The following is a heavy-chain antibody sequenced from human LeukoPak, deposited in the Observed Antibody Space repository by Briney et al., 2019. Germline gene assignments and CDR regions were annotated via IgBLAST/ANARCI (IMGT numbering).Heavy chain of an antibody. CDR3: ARGETTAAPGYYYYMDV. V-gene: IGHV1-8*01. D-gene: IGHD1-14*01. CDR1: GYTFTSYD. J-gene: IGHJ6*03. CDR2: MNPNSGNT. Sequence: ASVKVSCKASGYTFTSYDINWVRQATGQGLELMGWMNPNSGNTGYAQKFQGRVTMTRNTSISTAYMELSSLRSEDTAVYYCARGETTAAPGYYYYMDVWGKGTTVTVSS.